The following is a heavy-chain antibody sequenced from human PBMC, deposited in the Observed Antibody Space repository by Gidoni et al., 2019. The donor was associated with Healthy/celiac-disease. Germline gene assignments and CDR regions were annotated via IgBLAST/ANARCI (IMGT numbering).Heavy chain of an antibody. J-gene: IGHJ4*02. D-gene: IGHD6-13*01. CDR1: GGSISSGSYY. Sequence: QVQLQESGPGLVKPSQTLSLTCTVSGGSISSGSYYWSWIRQPAGKGLEWIGRIYTSGSTSYNPSLKSRVTISVDTSKNQFSLKLSSVTAADTAVYYCASMSSSWYPFDYWGQGTLVTVSS. V-gene: IGHV4-61*02. CDR2: IYTSGST. CDR3: ASMSSSWYPFDY.